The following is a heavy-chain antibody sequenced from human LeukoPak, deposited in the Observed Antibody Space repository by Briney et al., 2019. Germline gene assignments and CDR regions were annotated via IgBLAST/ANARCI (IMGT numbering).Heavy chain of an antibody. CDR2: INPNSGGT. J-gene: IGHJ5*02. Sequence: GASVKVSCKASGYTFTDYYIHWLRQAPGQGLEWMGWINPNSGGTNYAQKFQGRVTMTRDTSISTAYMELSRLRSDDTAVYYCARKVVVVVASWTWFDPWGQGTLVTVSS. CDR1: GYTFTDYY. V-gene: IGHV1-2*02. CDR3: ARKVVVVVASWTWFDP. D-gene: IGHD2-15*01.